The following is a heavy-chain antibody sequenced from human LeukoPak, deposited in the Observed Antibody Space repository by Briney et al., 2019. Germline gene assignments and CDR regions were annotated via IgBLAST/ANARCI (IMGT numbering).Heavy chain of an antibody. CDR2: IYYSGST. D-gene: IGHD3-3*01. J-gene: IGHJ4*02. Sequence: PSETLSLTCTVSVGSISSYYWSWTRQPPGKGLEWIGYIYYSGSTNYNPSLKSRVTISVDTSKNQFSLKLSSVTAADTAVYYCARSPSIFGVAYVDYSGQGTLVTVSS. V-gene: IGHV4-59*01. CDR1: VGSISSYY. CDR3: ARSPSIFGVAYVDY.